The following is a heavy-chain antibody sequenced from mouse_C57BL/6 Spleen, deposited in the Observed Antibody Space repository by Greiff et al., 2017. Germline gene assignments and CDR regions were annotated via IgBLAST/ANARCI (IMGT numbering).Heavy chain of an antibody. V-gene: IGHV1-69*01. Sequence: VQLQQPGAELVMPGASVKLSCKASGYTFTSYWMHWVKQRPGQGLEWIGEIDPSDSYTNYNQKFKGKSTLTVDKSSSTAYMQLSSLTSEDSAVYYCARNYGNYDYYAMDYWGQGTSVTVSS. D-gene: IGHD2-1*01. CDR2: IDPSDSYT. J-gene: IGHJ4*01. CDR3: ARNYGNYDYYAMDY. CDR1: GYTFTSYW.